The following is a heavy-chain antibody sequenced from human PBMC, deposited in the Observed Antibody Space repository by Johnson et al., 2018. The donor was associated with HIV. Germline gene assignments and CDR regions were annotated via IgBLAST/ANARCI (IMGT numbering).Heavy chain of an antibody. CDR1: GFTFSSYW. V-gene: IGHV3-74*01. CDR3: ARDAGGGRIVVDYDAFDI. D-gene: IGHD3-22*01. CDR2: INSDGSST. J-gene: IGHJ3*02. Sequence: VQLVESGGGLVQPGGSLRLSCAASGFTFSSYWMHWVRQAPWKGLVWVSRINSDGSSTSYADSVKGRFTISRDNAKNTLYLQMNSLRAEDTAVYYCARDAGGGRIVVDYDAFDIWGQGTMVTVSS.